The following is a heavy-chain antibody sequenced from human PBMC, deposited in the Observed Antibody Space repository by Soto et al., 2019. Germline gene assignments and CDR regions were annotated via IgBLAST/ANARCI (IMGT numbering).Heavy chain of an antibody. CDR2: ISWNSGSI. D-gene: IGHD1-20*01. CDR3: AKGLYNWNQPPDY. V-gene: IGHV3-9*01. Sequence: GGSLRLSCAASGFTFDDYAMHWVRQAPGKGLEWVSGISWNSGSIGYADSVKGRFTISRDNAKNSLYLQMNSLRAEDTALYYCAKGLYNWNQPPDYWGQGTLVTVSS. J-gene: IGHJ4*02. CDR1: GFTFDDYA.